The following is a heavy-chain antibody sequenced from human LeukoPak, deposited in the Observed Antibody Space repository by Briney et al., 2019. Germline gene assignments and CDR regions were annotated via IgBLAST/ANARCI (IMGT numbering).Heavy chain of an antibody. CDR1: GYNFTTYW. CDR2: IYPGGSDA. CDR3: ARQGRIVVVTTTHDAFDI. J-gene: IGHJ3*02. Sequence: WESLEISCTSFGYNFTTYWIGRGRQVPGKGLEGMGSIYPGGSDARYSPSLQGQVTISVDKSISTAYLQWSSLKASDTAMYYCARQGRIVVVTTTHDAFDIWGQGTMVTVSS. V-gene: IGHV5-51*01. D-gene: IGHD2-21*02.